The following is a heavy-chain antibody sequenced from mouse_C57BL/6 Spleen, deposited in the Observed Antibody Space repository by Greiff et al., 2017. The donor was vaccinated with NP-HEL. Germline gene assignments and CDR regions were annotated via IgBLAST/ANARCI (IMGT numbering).Heavy chain of an antibody. V-gene: IGHV14-4*01. CDR3: TPYGYDGRAMDY. Sequence: EVQLQESGAELVRPGASVKLSCTASGFNIKDDYMHWVKQRPEQGLEWIGWIDPENGDTEYASKFQGKATITADTSSNTAYLQLSSLTSEDTAVYYCTPYGYDGRAMDYWGQGTSVTVSS. CDR2: IDPENGDT. D-gene: IGHD2-2*01. J-gene: IGHJ4*01. CDR1: GFNIKDDY.